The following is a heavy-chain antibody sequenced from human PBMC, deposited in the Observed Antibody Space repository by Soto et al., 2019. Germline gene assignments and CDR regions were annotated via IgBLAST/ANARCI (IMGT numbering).Heavy chain of an antibody. J-gene: IGHJ4*02. V-gene: IGHV3-48*03. CDR3: ARAGWVEAAGKHFDY. CDR1: GFLFSTYE. D-gene: IGHD6-13*01. Sequence: GGSLRLSCEASGFLFSTYEMNWVRQAPGKGLEWISYISSSGSTLYHADSVKGRFTISRDDAKDSLFLQMESLRADDTAIYYCARAGWVEAAGKHFDYWGQGTPVTVSS. CDR2: ISSSGSTL.